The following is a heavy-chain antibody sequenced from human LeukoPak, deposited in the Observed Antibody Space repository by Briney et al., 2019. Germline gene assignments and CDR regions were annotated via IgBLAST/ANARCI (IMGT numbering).Heavy chain of an antibody. CDR3: AKGVDTATLHGAFDI. V-gene: IGHV3-30*18. CDR1: GFTFSSYG. CDR2: ISFDGSYK. D-gene: IGHD5-18*01. Sequence: PGGSLRLSCAASGFTFSSYGMHWVRQAPGKGLEWVGVISFDGSYKYYADSVKGRFTISRDNSKNTLYLQTNSLRAEDTAVYYCAKGVDTATLHGAFDIWGQGTMVTVSS. J-gene: IGHJ3*02.